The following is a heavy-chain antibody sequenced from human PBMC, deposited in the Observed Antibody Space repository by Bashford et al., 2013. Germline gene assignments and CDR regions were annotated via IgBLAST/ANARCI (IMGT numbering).Heavy chain of an antibody. J-gene: IGHJ4*02. D-gene: IGHD1-26*01. Sequence: GGSLRLSCAASGFIFRNYWMSWVRQASGKGLEWVGRVRRKANNYATAYAASVKGRFTISRDDSKNTAYLQMNSLQTEDTAVYYCTVLVGGASMSTGYWGQGTLVTVSS. CDR1: GFIFRNYW. CDR3: TVLVGGASMSTGY. CDR2: VRRKANNYAT. V-gene: IGHV3-73*01.